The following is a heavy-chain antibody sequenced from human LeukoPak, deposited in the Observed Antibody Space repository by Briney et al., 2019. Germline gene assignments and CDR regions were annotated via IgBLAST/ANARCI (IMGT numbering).Heavy chain of an antibody. CDR3: ARAWESGSYDY. Sequence: GGSLRLSCAVSGFVFDDYAMHWVRQAPGKGLEWVSGITWGRDNLAYAASVKGRFTISRDISKNTLYLQMDSLRAEDTAVYYCARAWESGSYDYWGQGTLVTVSS. CDR1: GFVFDDYA. V-gene: IGHV3-9*01. J-gene: IGHJ4*02. D-gene: IGHD1-26*01. CDR2: ITWGRDNL.